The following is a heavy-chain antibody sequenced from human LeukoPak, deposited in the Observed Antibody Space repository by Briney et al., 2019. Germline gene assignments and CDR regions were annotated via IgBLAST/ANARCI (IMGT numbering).Heavy chain of an antibody. D-gene: IGHD3-10*01. CDR2: VSAYNGNT. CDR1: GYTFTSYD. Sequence: GASVKVSCKASGYTFTSYDINWVRQATGRGLEWMGWVSAYNGNTNYAQKVQGRVTMTTDTSTSTAYMELRSPRSDDTAVYYCARGSYMDVWGKGTTVTVSS. J-gene: IGHJ6*03. CDR3: ARGSYMDV. V-gene: IGHV1-18*01.